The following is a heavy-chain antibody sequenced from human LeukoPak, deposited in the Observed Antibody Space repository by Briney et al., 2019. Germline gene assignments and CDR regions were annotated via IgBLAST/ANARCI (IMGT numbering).Heavy chain of an antibody. CDR2: MNPNSGNT. J-gene: IGHJ4*02. D-gene: IGHD6-13*01. V-gene: IGHV1-8*01. Sequence: GASVKVSCKASGYTFTSYDINWVRQATGQGLEWMGWMNPNSGNTGYAQRFQGRVTVTRNTSISTAYMELSSLRSEDTAAYYCARGRRAAAGQDYWGQGTLVTVSS. CDR1: GYTFTSYD. CDR3: ARGRRAAAGQDY.